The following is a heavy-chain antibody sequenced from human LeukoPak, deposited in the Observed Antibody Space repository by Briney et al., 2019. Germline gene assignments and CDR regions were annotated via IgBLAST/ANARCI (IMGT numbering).Heavy chain of an antibody. CDR1: GFTFGDYA. CDR2: ISWNSGSI. J-gene: IGHJ3*02. Sequence: PGGSLRLSCAASGFTFGDYAMHWVRQAPGKGLEWVSGISWNSGSIGYADSVKGRFTISRDNAKNSLYLQMNSLRAEDTALYYCAKDIVPVSYYPGAFDIWGQGTMVTVSS. V-gene: IGHV3-9*01. D-gene: IGHD1-26*01. CDR3: AKDIVPVSYYPGAFDI.